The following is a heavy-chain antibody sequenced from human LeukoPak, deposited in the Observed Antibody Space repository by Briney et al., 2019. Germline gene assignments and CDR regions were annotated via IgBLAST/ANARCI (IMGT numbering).Heavy chain of an antibody. CDR3: AKLEWLLYYFDY. CDR1: GFTFSSYA. J-gene: IGHJ4*02. V-gene: IGHV3-23*01. CDR2: ISGSGGST. D-gene: IGHD5-12*01. Sequence: AGGSLRLSCAASGFTFSSYAMSWVRQAPGKGLEWVSAISGSGGSTYYADSVKGRFTISRDNSKNTLYLQMNSLRAEDTAVYYCAKLEWLLYYFDYWGQGTLVTVSS.